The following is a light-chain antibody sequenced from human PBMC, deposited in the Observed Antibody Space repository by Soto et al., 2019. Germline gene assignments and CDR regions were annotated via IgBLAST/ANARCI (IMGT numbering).Light chain of an antibody. Sequence: EIPMTQSPATLSVSPGERVTLSCRASQSIYGNLAWYQQKPGQAPRLLVYAASTRATGIPARFSGGGSGTEYTLNISSLQSEDFALYYCQQYNNWPVVSFGGGTRVEI. CDR2: AAS. J-gene: IGKJ4*01. V-gene: IGKV3D-15*01. CDR1: QSIYGN. CDR3: QQYNNWPVVS.